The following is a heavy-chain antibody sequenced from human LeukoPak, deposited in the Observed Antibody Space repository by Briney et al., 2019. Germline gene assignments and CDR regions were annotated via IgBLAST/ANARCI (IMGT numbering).Heavy chain of an antibody. D-gene: IGHD5-18*01. CDR3: AREIGPIQLHLWGSAFDY. CDR1: GYTFTNYY. J-gene: IGHJ4*02. Sequence: GASVKVSCKASGYTFTNYYMHWVRQAPGQGLEWMRIINPSGGSTSYAQKFQGRVTMTRDTSTSTVYMELSSLRSEDTAVYYCAREIGPIQLHLWGSAFDYWGQGTLVTVSS. CDR2: INPSGGST. V-gene: IGHV1-46*01.